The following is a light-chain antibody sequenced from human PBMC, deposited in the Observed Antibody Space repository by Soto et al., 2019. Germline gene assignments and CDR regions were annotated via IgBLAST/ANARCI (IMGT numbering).Light chain of an antibody. V-gene: IGLV2-23*01. CDR1: SCDVGSYNL. J-gene: IGLJ7*01. CDR2: EGS. CDR3: CSYAGSSTPAV. Sequence: QSALTQPASVSGSPGQSITISCTGTSCDVGSYNLVSWYQQHPGKAPKLMIYEGSKRPSGVSNRFSGSKSGNTASLTISGLQAEDEADYYCCSYAGSSTPAVFGGGTQLTVL.